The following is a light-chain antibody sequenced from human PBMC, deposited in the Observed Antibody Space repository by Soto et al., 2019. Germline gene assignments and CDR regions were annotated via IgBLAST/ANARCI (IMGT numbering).Light chain of an antibody. J-gene: IGKJ1*01. CDR1: QSISSW. CDR2: DAS. V-gene: IGKV1-5*01. Sequence: DIQMTQSPSTLSASVGDRVTVTCRASQSISSWLAWYQQKPGKAPKLLIYDASSLESGVPSRFSGSGSGTDFTLTISSLQPEDFATYYCQQSYSIPWTFGQRTKVDIK. CDR3: QQSYSIPWT.